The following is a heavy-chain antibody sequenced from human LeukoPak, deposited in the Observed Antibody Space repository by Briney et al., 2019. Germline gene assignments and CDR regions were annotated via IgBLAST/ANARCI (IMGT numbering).Heavy chain of an antibody. CDR3: ARGSAFDI. CDR1: GGTSNSFA. V-gene: IGHV1-69*05. J-gene: IGHJ3*02. CDR2: IIPNFGAA. Sequence: SVRVSCKASGGTSNSFAISWVRQAPGQGLEWMGRIIPNFGAAKYAQRFQGRLTSSTGASPSTVYMELSSLTSEDTAVYYCARGSAFDIWGQGTMVTVSS.